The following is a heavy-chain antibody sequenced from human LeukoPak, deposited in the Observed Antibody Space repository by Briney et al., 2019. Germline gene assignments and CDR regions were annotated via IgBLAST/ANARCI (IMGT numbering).Heavy chain of an antibody. CDR1: GFTFSSYG. V-gene: IGHV3-30*18. Sequence: GGSLRLSCAASGFTFSSYGMHWVRQAPGKGLERVPVISYDGSNKYYADSVKGRFTISRDNSKNTLYLQMNSLRAEDTAVYYCAKGGDYWGQGTLVTVSS. J-gene: IGHJ4*02. D-gene: IGHD3-16*01. CDR3: AKGGDY. CDR2: ISYDGSNK.